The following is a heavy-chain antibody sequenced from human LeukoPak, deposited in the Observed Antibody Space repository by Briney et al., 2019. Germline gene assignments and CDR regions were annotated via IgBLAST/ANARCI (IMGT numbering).Heavy chain of an antibody. D-gene: IGHD2-2*01. Sequence: GGSLRLSCAASGFTFSSYAMSWVRQAPGKGLEWVSAISGSGGSTYYADSVKGRFTISRDNSKNTLYLQMNSLRAEDTAVYYCARGWGQPADRYYYYMDVWGKGTTVTVSS. CDR2: ISGSGGST. V-gene: IGHV3-23*01. CDR1: GFTFSSYA. CDR3: ARGWGQPADRYYYYMDV. J-gene: IGHJ6*03.